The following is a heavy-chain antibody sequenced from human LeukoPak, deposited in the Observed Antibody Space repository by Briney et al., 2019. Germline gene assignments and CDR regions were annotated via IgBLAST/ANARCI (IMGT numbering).Heavy chain of an antibody. D-gene: IGHD3-16*02. CDR3: AKDLLYSDVWGSYRPNPLDY. V-gene: IGHV3-48*01. CDR2: IGTSTTTI. Sequence: GGSLRLSCAASGFTFSSYTMNWVRQPPGKGLEWVSNIGTSTTTIYYADSVKGRFTISRDNAKNSLYLQMNSLRAEDTAVYYCAKDLLYSDVWGSYRPNPLDYWGQGTLVTVSS. J-gene: IGHJ4*02. CDR1: GFTFSSYT.